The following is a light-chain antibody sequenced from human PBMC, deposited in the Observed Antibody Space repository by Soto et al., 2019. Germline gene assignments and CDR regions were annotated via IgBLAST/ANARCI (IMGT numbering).Light chain of an antibody. CDR3: HSYDSSAHWV. CDR2: QDN. J-gene: IGLJ3*02. Sequence: NFMLTQPHSVSESPGKTVNISCTRSGGSIANNYVQWYQQRPGSAPTPVIYQDNERPSVVPDRFSGSIDSSSNSASLTISGLRTEDEADYYCHSYDSSAHWVFGGGTKLTVL. V-gene: IGLV6-57*04. CDR1: GGSIANNY.